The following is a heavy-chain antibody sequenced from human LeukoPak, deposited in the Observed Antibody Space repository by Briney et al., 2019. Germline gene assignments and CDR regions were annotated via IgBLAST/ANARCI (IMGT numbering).Heavy chain of an antibody. V-gene: IGHV4-59*01. D-gene: IGHD6-19*01. CDR1: GGSISSYY. Sequence: SETLSLTCTVSGGSISSYYWSWIRQPPGKGLEWIGYIYYSGSTNYNPSLKSRVTISVDTSKNQFSLKLSSVTAADTAVYYCARVELLGSSGWPFDYWGQGTLVTVSS. CDR2: IYYSGST. J-gene: IGHJ4*02. CDR3: ARVELLGSSGWPFDY.